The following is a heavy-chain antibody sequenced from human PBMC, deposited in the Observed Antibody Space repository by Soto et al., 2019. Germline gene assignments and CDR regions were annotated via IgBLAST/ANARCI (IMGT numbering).Heavy chain of an antibody. CDR2: VYGDGDK. Sequence: QIALKESGPTLVKPTQTLTLTCTFSGISLTTSGEGVGWVRQPPGKGLEWVALVYGDGDKRYLTSLKSRLTITKDTSKNQVVLTMTNMDPVDTGTYFCAHNIGGDYVYGFDFWAKGQRSPSPQ. V-gene: IGHV2-5*02. CDR3: AHNIGGDYVYGFDF. J-gene: IGHJ3*01. D-gene: IGHD3-16*01. CDR1: GISLTTSGEG.